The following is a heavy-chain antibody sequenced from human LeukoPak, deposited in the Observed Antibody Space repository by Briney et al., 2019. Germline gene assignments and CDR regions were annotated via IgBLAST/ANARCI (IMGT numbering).Heavy chain of an antibody. J-gene: IGHJ4*02. V-gene: IGHV3-30*11. Sequence: GGSLRLSCAASGFTASRYAIHSVRQAPRNRLEWQSVISYDGKYNYYAESVTGPCTASRDDSKSMLFLQMNSLRPEDTAVYYCARVLGAGYGATNLAYWGQGTLVTVSS. CDR1: GFTASRYA. CDR2: ISYDGKYN. CDR3: ARVLGAGYGATNLAY. D-gene: IGHD1-26*01.